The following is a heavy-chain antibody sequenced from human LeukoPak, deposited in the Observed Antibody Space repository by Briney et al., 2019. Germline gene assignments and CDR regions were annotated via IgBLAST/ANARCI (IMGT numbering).Heavy chain of an antibody. J-gene: IGHJ5*02. CDR3: ARHSTDYGDYNWFDP. V-gene: IGHV3-66*02. D-gene: IGHD4-17*01. CDR1: GFTVSSNY. CDR2: IYSGGST. Sequence: PGGSLRLSCAASGFTVSSNYMSWARQAPGKGLEGVSVIYSGGSTYYADSVKGRFTISRDNSKNTLYLQMNSLRAEDTAVYYCARHSTDYGDYNWFDPWGQGTLVTVSS.